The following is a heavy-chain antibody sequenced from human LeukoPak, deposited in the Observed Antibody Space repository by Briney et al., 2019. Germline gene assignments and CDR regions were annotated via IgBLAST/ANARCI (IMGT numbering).Heavy chain of an antibody. CDR1: GGSISSGDYY. Sequence: PSETLSLTCTVSGGSISSGDYYWSWIRQPPGKGLEWIGYIYYSGSTYYNPSLKSRVTISVDTSKNQFSLKLSSVTAADTAVYYCARDKRYGSGSYFDYGMDVWGQGTTVTVSS. J-gene: IGHJ6*02. V-gene: IGHV4-30-4*02. CDR2: IYYSGST. D-gene: IGHD3-10*01. CDR3: ARDKRYGSGSYFDYGMDV.